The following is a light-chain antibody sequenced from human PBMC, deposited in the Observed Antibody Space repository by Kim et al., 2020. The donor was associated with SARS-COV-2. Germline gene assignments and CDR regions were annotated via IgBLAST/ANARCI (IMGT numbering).Light chain of an antibody. J-gene: IGKJ1*01. CDR2: DAS. V-gene: IGKV1-33*01. CDR1: QDISDY. Sequence: DIQMTQSPSSLSASVGDRVNITCQASQDISDYLNWYQQKPGKAPKLLIYDASNLETGVPSRFSGSGSGTDFTFTISSLQPEDIATYYCQHYYNLPGTFGQGTKVDIK. CDR3: QHYYNLPGT.